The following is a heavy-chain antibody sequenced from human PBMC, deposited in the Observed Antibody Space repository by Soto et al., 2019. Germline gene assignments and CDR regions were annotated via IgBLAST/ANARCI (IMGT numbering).Heavy chain of an antibody. D-gene: IGHD3-10*01. J-gene: IGHJ6*02. Sequence: SETLSLTCTVSGGSVSSGDYFWSWLRQSLGKRLEWIAYIYYSGSTNYNPSLKSRATTSADTSKSQVSLTLTSMTAADAALYYCARSPNYYYYGFDVWGQGTAVTVSS. V-gene: IGHV4-61*08. CDR2: IYYSGST. CDR3: ARSPNYYYYGFDV. CDR1: GGSVSSGDYF.